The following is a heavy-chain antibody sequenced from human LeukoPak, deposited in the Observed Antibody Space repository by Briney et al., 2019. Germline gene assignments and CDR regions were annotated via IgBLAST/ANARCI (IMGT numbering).Heavy chain of an antibody. CDR1: GFSFSSYW. CDR3: GRDGLVWYGGAT. V-gene: IGHV3-74*01. CDR2: LNSDGTRI. J-gene: IGHJ3*01. Sequence: GGSLRLSCTASGFSFSSYWMHWVRQVPGKGLEWVSCLNSDGTRISYADSVKGRFTISRDNSKNTLYLQMNSLRVEDTAVYYCGRDGLVWYGGATCGQGTMVTDSS. D-gene: IGHD2-15*01.